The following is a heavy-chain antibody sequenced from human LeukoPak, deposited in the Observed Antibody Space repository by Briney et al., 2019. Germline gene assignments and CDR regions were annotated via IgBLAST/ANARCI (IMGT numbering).Heavy chain of an antibody. Sequence: SETLSLTCTVSGGSISSYYWSWIRQPPGKGLEWIGYIYYSGSTNYNPSLKSRVTISVDTSKNQFSLKLSSVTAADTAVYYCASSNDYGARGAFDIWGQGTMVTVSS. CDR2: IYYSGST. CDR3: ASSNDYGARGAFDI. J-gene: IGHJ3*02. D-gene: IGHD4-17*01. CDR1: GGSISSYY. V-gene: IGHV4-59*01.